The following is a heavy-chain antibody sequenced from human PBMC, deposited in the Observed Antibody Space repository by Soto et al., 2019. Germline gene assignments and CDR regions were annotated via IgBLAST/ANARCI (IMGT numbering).Heavy chain of an antibody. CDR1: SGPTSSHN. CDR3: VRQGIGNLHGLVDG. J-gene: IGHJ6*02. CDR2: VYSTGGT. Sequence: QVQLPQSGPGLVKPSETLSLTCSVSSGPTSSHNWGWIRQTPGRGLEWIGYVYSTGGTSYNPSLNSRVTIAADASTNHISLTLSYVTAADTAVYYCVRQGIGNLHGLVDGWGQGTTVRVSS. V-gene: IGHV4-59*08. D-gene: IGHD1-1*01.